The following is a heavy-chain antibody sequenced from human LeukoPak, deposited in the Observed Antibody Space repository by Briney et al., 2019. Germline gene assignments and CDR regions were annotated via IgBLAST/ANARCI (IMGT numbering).Heavy chain of an antibody. CDR1: GGSISSGSYY. CDR2: IYTSGST. CDR3: ARALLWFGEFRYSWFDP. V-gene: IGHV4-61*02. J-gene: IGHJ5*02. D-gene: IGHD3-10*01. Sequence: SQTLSLTCTVSGGSISSGSYYWSWIRQPAGKGLEWIGRIYTSGSTNYNPSLKSRVTISVDTSKSQFSLKLSSVTAADTAVYYCARALLWFGEFRYSWFDPWGQGTLVTVSS.